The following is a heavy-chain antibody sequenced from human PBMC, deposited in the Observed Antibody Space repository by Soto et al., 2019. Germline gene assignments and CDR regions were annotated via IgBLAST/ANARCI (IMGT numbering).Heavy chain of an antibody. CDR3: AHKRGYYDFWSGYAP. CDR1: GFSLSTSGVG. Sequence: QITLKESGPTLVKPTQTLTLTCTFSGFSLSTSGVGVGWIRQPPGKAMEWLALSYLDDDKRYSPSLKSRLTITKDTSKTQVVLTMTNMDPVDTATYYCAHKRGYYDFWSGYAPWGQGTLVTVSS. CDR2: SYLDDDK. D-gene: IGHD3-3*01. V-gene: IGHV2-5*02. J-gene: IGHJ5*02.